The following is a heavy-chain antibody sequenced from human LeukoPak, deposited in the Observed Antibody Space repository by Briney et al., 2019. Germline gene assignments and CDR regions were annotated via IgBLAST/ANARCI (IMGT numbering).Heavy chain of an antibody. Sequence: SQTLSLTCTVSGSSISSGDFHWSWIRQSPGQGLEWIGYIYYSGDTYYNPSLKSRVAISVDTSKNQFSLKLRSVTAADTAVYYCAELVGEMEAFDIWGQGTLVTVSS. D-gene: IGHD1-26*01. CDR2: IYYSGDT. CDR3: AELVGEMEAFDI. CDR1: GSSISSGDFH. J-gene: IGHJ3*02. V-gene: IGHV4-30-4*01.